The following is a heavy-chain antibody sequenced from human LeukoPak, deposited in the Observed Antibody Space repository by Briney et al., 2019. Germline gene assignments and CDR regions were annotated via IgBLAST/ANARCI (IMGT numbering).Heavy chain of an antibody. D-gene: IGHD3-22*01. CDR2: IKQDGSEK. J-gene: IGHJ6*02. CDR3: ARGPTVRRYYDSSRYSYNGGPRWYYGMDV. Sequence: GGSLRLSCSASGFTFSSYGMHWVRQAPGKGLEWVANIKQDGSEKYYVDSVKGRFTISRDNAKNSLYLQMNSLRAEDTAVYYCARGPTVRRYYDSSRYSYNGGPRWYYGMDVWGQGTTVTVSS. V-gene: IGHV3-7*04. CDR1: GFTFSSYG.